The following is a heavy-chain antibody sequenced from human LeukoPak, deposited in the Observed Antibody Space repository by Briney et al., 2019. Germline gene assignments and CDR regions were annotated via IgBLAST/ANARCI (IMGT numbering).Heavy chain of an antibody. CDR3: ADSTALGTPFDY. V-gene: IGHV4-34*01. J-gene: IGHJ4*02. Sequence: SETLSLTCAVYGGSFSGYYWSWIRQPPGKGLGWIGEINHSGSTNYNPSLKSRVTISVDTSKNQFSLKLSSVTAADTAVYYCADSTALGTPFDYWGQGTLATVSS. CDR2: INHSGST. D-gene: IGHD5-18*01. CDR1: GGSFSGYY.